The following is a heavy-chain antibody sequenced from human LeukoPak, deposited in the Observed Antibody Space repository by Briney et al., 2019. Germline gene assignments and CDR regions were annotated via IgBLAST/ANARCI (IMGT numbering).Heavy chain of an antibody. V-gene: IGHV4-59*01. CDR2: IYDSGST. Sequence: SETLSLTCTVSGGSISSYYWSWIRQPPGKGLGWIGYIYDSGSTNCNPSLKSRVTISVDTSKNQFSLKLSSVTAADTAVYYCARLSDWFDPWGQGTLVTVSS. CDR3: ARLSDWFDP. CDR1: GGSISSYY. J-gene: IGHJ5*02.